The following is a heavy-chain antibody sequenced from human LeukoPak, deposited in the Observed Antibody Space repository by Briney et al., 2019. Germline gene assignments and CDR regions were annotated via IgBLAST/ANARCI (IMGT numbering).Heavy chain of an antibody. CDR3: ARAPLYYDSSGYYYQVPWFDP. J-gene: IGHJ5*02. V-gene: IGHV4-59*01. CDR1: GGSISSYY. D-gene: IGHD3-22*01. Sequence: SETLSLTCTVSGGSISSYYWSWIRQPPGKGLEWIGYIYYSGSTNYNPSLKSRVTISVDTSKNQFSLKLSSVTAADTAVYYCARAPLYYDSSGYYYQVPWFDPWGQGTLVTVSS. CDR2: IYYSGST.